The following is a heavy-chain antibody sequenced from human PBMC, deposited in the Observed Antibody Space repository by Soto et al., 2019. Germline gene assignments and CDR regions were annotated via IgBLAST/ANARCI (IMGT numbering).Heavy chain of an antibody. D-gene: IGHD2-2*01. Sequence: QVQLVQAGAEVKKPGSSVKVSCKASGGTFSSYAISWVRQAPGQGLEWMGGIIPSFGTANYAQKFQGRVTITADESTSTADMELSSLRSEDTAVYYCARSSDCSSTSCPRTYYYYGMDVWGQGTTVTVSS. CDR3: ARSSDCSSTSCPRTYYYYGMDV. V-gene: IGHV1-69*01. J-gene: IGHJ6*02. CDR1: GGTFSSYA. CDR2: IIPSFGTA.